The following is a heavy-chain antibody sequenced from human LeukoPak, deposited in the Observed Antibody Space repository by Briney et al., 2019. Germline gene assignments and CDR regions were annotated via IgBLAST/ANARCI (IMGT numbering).Heavy chain of an antibody. J-gene: IGHJ4*02. CDR3: ARRNWNDRGDYFDY. Sequence: GGSLRLSCAASGFTFSSYWMSWVRQAPGKGLEWVANIKQDGSEKYYVDSVKGRFTISRDNAKNSLYLQMNSLRAEDTAVYYCARRNWNDRGDYFDYWGQGTLVTVSS. CDR1: GFTFSSYW. D-gene: IGHD1-1*01. V-gene: IGHV3-7*01. CDR2: IKQDGSEK.